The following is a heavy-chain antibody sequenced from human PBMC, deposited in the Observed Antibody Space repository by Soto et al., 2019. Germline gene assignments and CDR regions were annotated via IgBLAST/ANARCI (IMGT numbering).Heavy chain of an antibody. V-gene: IGHV4-59*11. Sequence: SETLSLTCTVSGGPIFSHYWGWIRQPPGKGLEYIGYIYYSGSTNYNPSLKSRVTISVDMSREQFSLKLTSVTAADTAVYYCARGHNLGGSTFDIWGQGTSVTVSS. CDR1: GGPIFSHY. D-gene: IGHD3-16*01. CDR3: ARGHNLGGSTFDI. J-gene: IGHJ3*02. CDR2: IYYSGST.